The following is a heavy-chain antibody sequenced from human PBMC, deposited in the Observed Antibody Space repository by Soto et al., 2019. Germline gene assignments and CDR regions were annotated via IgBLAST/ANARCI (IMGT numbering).Heavy chain of an antibody. V-gene: IGHV1-24*01. D-gene: IGHD3-22*01. Sequence: ASVKVSCKVSGYTLTELSMHWVRQAPGKGLEWMGGFDPEDGETIYAQKFQGRVTMTEDTSTDTAYMELSSLRSEDTAVYYCATGITMIVVVTSRDAFDIWGQGTMVTVS. J-gene: IGHJ3*02. CDR3: ATGITMIVVVTSRDAFDI. CDR2: FDPEDGET. CDR1: GYTLTELS.